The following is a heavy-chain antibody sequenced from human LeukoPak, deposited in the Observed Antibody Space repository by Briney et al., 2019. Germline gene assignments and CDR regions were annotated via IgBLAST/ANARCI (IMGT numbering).Heavy chain of an antibody. CDR3: ARDLFQYSSSWYDLTEYYFDY. CDR1: RGTFSSYA. CDR2: IIPIFGTA. V-gene: IGHV1-69*05. D-gene: IGHD6-13*01. J-gene: IGHJ4*02. Sequence: GASVKVSCKASRGTFSSYAISWVRQAPGQGLEWMGRIIPIFGTANYAQKFQGRVTITTDESTSTAYTELSSLRSEDTAVYYCARDLFQYSSSWYDLTEYYFDYWGQGTLVTVSS.